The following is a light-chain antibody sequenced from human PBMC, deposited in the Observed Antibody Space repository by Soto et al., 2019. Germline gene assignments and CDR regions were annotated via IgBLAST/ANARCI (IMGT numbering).Light chain of an antibody. CDR1: QSVSNY. CDR3: QQRSNWLWT. V-gene: IGKV3-11*01. Sequence: EIVLTQSPATLSLSPGERATLSCRASQSVSNYLSWYQQKPGQAPRLLMYETSRRATGIPARFSGSGSGTDFTLTISSLGPEDFAVYYCQQRSNWLWTFGQGTKVDIK. J-gene: IGKJ1*01. CDR2: ETS.